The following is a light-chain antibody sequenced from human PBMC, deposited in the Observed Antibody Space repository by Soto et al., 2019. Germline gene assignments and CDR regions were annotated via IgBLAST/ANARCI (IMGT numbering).Light chain of an antibody. CDR3: QSYDSRLSAYV. V-gene: IGLV1-40*01. J-gene: IGLJ1*01. CDR2: TNN. CDR1: SSNIGAGFG. Sequence: VLTQPPSVSGAPGQRVTISCTGSSSNIGAGFGVHWYLQLPGTAPKLLVYTNNNRPSGVPDRFSGSKSDTSASLAINGLQAEDEADYYCQSYDSRLSAYVFGTGTRSPS.